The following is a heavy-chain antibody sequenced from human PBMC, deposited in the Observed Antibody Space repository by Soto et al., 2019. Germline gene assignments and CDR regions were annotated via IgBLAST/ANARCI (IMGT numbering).Heavy chain of an antibody. V-gene: IGHV5-10-1*01. Sequence: GESLKISCKGSGYSFAGYWITWVRQKPGKGLEWMGRIDPSDSQTYYSPSFRGHVTISVTKSITTVFLQWSSLRASDTAMYYCARLPGMVRGNSYGMDVWGQGTTVTVSS. J-gene: IGHJ6*02. D-gene: IGHD3-10*01. CDR3: ARLPGMVRGNSYGMDV. CDR1: GYSFAGYW. CDR2: IDPSDSQT.